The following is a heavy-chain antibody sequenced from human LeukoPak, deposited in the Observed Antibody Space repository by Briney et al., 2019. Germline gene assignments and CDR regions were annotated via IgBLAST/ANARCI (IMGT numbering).Heavy chain of an antibody. J-gene: IGHJ4*02. V-gene: IGHV1-24*01. CDR3: ASSDRHIVVVTATPTRPHDY. CDR1: GYTLTELS. CDR2: FDPEDGET. D-gene: IGHD2-21*02. Sequence: ASVKVSCKVSGYTLTELSMHWVRQAPGKGLEWMGGFDPEDGETIYAQKLQGRVTMTTDTSTSTAYMELRSLRSDDTAVYYCASSDRHIVVVTATPTRPHDYWGQGTLVTVSS.